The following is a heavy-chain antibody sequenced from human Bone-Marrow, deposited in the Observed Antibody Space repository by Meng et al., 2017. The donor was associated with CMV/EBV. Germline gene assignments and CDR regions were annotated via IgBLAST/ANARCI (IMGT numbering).Heavy chain of an antibody. V-gene: IGHV1-18*04. Sequence: ASVKVSCKASGYTFTSYYMHWVRQAPGQGLEWMGWIIAYNGNTNYVQKLQGRVTMTTDTSTSTAYMELRSLRSDDTAVYYCARKTYYYDSSGQVDAFDIWGQGTMVTVSS. D-gene: IGHD3-22*01. J-gene: IGHJ3*02. CDR3: ARKTYYYDSSGQVDAFDI. CDR2: IIAYNGNT. CDR1: GYTFTSYY.